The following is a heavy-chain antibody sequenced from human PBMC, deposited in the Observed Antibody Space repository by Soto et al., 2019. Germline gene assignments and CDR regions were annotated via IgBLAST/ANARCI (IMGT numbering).Heavy chain of an antibody. V-gene: IGHV3-23*01. CDR2: ISGGGDTT. Sequence: EVQLLESGGGLVQPGGSLRLSCAASGFTFNNYAMTWVRQAPGKGLEWVSAISGGGDTTSYADSVKGRFTVSRDGSKNALYLQMSSLRPEDTARYYCAKGRGGSGSLTPRVDFWGQGTLVTVSS. CDR3: AKGRGGSGSLTPRVDF. CDR1: GFTFNNYA. D-gene: IGHD3-10*01. J-gene: IGHJ4*02.